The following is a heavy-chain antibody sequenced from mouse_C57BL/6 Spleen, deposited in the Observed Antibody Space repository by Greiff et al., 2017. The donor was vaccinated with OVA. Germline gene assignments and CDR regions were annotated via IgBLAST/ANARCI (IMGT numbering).Heavy chain of an antibody. Sequence: VQLKQPGAELVKPGASVKLSCKASGYTFTSYWMHWVKQRPGRGLEWIGRIDPNSGGTKYNEKFKSKATLTVDKPSSTAYMQLSSLTSEDSAVYYCAREFITTVVATDYFDYWGQGTTLTVSS. D-gene: IGHD1-1*01. CDR3: AREFITTVVATDYFDY. J-gene: IGHJ2*01. V-gene: IGHV1-72*01. CDR1: GYTFTSYW. CDR2: IDPNSGGT.